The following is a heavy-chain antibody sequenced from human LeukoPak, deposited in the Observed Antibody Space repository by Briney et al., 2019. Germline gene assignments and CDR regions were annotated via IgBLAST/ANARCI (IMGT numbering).Heavy chain of an antibody. CDR2: IYYSGST. D-gene: IGHD3-22*01. V-gene: IGHV4-39*01. J-gene: IGHJ4*02. Sequence: SETLSLTCTVSGGSISSSSYYWGWIRQPPGKGLEWIGSIYYSGSTYYNPSLKSRVTISVDTSKNQFSLKLSSVTAADTAVYYCARLTYYYDRSGYYYYWGQGTLVTVSS. CDR1: GGSISSSSYY. CDR3: ARLTYYYDRSGYYYY.